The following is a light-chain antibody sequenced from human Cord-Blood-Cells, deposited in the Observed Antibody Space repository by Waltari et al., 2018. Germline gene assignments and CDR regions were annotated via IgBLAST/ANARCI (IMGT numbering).Light chain of an antibody. CDR1: SSDVGGYNY. CDR3: SSYTSSSTNYV. CDR2: DVS. Sequence: QSALTQPASVSGSPGQSITISCTGTSSDVGGYNYVSWYQQHPGKAPTPMIYDVSNRPSGVSNRFSGSKSGNTASLTISGLQAEDDADYYCSSYTSSSTNYVFGTGTKVTVL. V-gene: IGLV2-14*03. J-gene: IGLJ1*01.